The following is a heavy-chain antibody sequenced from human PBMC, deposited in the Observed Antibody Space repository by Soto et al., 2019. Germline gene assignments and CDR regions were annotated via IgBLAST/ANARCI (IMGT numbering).Heavy chain of an antibody. CDR2: MNPNSGNT. J-gene: IGHJ4*02. CDR3: ARGHVLRFLESLSRPDDY. Sequence: GASVKVSCKASGYTFTSYDINWVRQATGQGLEWMGWMNPNSGNTGYAQKFQGRVTMTRNTSISTAYMELSSLRSEDTAVYYCARGHVLRFLESLSRPDDYWGQGTLVT. CDR1: GYTFTSYD. V-gene: IGHV1-8*01. D-gene: IGHD3-3*01.